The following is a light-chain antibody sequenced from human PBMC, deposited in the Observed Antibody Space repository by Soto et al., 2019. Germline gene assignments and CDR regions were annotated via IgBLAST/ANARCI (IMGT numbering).Light chain of an antibody. J-gene: IGKJ1*01. CDR1: QSVSSSY. V-gene: IGKV3-20*01. CDR3: QQYGTSRWT. CDR2: GAS. Sequence: ESVLTQYPGTLSLSPGERATLSCRASQSVSSSYLAWYQQKPGQSPRLLIYGASSRATGIPDRFSGSGSGTDFTLTISRLEPEDFAVYYCQQYGTSRWTFGQGTKVEIK.